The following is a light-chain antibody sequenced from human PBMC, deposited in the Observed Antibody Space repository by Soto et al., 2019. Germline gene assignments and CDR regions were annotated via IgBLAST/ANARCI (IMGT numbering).Light chain of an antibody. CDR2: DAS. J-gene: IGKJ4*01. Sequence: EIQMTQSPSSLSASVGDRVTITCQASQDISNYLNWYQQKPGKAPKLLIYDASNLETGVPSRFSGSGSGTDFTFTISSLQPEDIATYYCQQYDNLPLTFGGGTRWIS. V-gene: IGKV1-33*01. CDR1: QDISNY. CDR3: QQYDNLPLT.